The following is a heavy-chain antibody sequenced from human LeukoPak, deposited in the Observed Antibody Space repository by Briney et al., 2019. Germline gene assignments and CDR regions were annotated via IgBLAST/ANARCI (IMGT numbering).Heavy chain of an antibody. V-gene: IGHV3-74*01. CDR1: GFSFSNYW. Sequence: PGGSLRLSCVASGFSFSNYWMYWGRQAPGRGLVWVSRINSEGSYTDYADSAKGRFTISRDNAKDTLYLQMNSLRADDTAVYYCARADNWQSGGAWGQGTPVTVSS. J-gene: IGHJ5*02. CDR3: ARADNWQSGGA. CDR2: INSEGSYT. D-gene: IGHD1-1*01.